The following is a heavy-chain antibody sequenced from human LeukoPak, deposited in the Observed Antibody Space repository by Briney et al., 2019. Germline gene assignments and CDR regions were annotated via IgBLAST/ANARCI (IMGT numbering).Heavy chain of an antibody. CDR3: AKGPWKLLKGDY. CDR1: GFTFSSYA. CDR2: ISCSGGST. Sequence: AGGSVRLSCAASGFTFSSYAMSWVRQAPGKGLEWVSAISCSGGSTYYADSVKGRFTISRDNSKNTLYLQMNSLRAEDTAVYYCAKGPWKLLKGDYWGQGTLVTVSS. D-gene: IGHD1-26*01. V-gene: IGHV3-23*01. J-gene: IGHJ4*02.